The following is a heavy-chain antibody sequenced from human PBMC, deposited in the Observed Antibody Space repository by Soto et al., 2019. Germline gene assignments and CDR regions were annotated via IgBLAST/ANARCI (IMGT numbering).Heavy chain of an antibody. CDR1: GGSFSGYY. J-gene: IGHJ6*02. V-gene: IGHV4-34*01. CDR3: ARDYYGSGSYYRPYYYYYGMDV. D-gene: IGHD3-10*01. CDR2: INHSGST. Sequence: PSETLSLTCAVYGGSFSGYYWSWIRQPPGKGLKWIGEINHSGSTNYNPSLKSRVTISVDTSKNQFSLKQSSVTAADTAVYYCARDYYGSGSYYRPYYYYYGMDVWGQGTTVTVSS.